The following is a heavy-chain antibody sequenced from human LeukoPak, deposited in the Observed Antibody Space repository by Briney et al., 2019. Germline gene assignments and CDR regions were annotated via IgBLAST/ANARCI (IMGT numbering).Heavy chain of an antibody. J-gene: IGHJ3*02. Sequence: GGSLRLSCAASGFTFSSYEMNWVRQAPGKGLEWVSYTSTSGSTTYDADSVKGRFTISRDNAKNSLFLQMNSLRAEDTAVYYCARCRYTSGWLDAFDIWGQGTMVTVSS. D-gene: IGHD6-19*01. V-gene: IGHV3-48*03. CDR2: TSTSGSTT. CDR1: GFTFSSYE. CDR3: ARCRYTSGWLDAFDI.